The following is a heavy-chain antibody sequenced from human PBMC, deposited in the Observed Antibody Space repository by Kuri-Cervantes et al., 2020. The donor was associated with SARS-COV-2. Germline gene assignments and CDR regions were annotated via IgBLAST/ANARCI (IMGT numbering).Heavy chain of an antibody. CDR1: GFTFSSYA. Sequence: GGSLRLSCSASGFTFSSYAMHWVRQAPGQGLEYVSAISSNGGSTYYADSVKGRFAVSRDNAKNSLYLQMNSLRAEDTAVYYCAKDGGIVVVPAAPWTASDYWGQGTLVTVSS. CDR2: ISSNGGST. J-gene: IGHJ4*02. CDR3: AKDGGIVVVPAAPWTASDY. V-gene: IGHV3-64*04. D-gene: IGHD2-2*01.